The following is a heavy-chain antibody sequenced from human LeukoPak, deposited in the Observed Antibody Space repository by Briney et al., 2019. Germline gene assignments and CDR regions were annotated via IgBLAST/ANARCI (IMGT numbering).Heavy chain of an antibody. CDR1: GFTFGDDA. CDR2: IRSKAYGGTT. V-gene: IGHV3-49*04. J-gene: IGHJ6*02. Sequence: GRSLRLSCTASGFTFGDDAMSWVRQAPGKGLGWVGFIRSKAYGGTTEYAASVKGRFTISRDDSKSTAYLKMHSLKTEDTAVYYCTRAASYCSSTSCYRGYYYYGMDVWGQGTTVTVSS. D-gene: IGHD2-2*02. CDR3: TRAASYCSSTSCYRGYYYYGMDV.